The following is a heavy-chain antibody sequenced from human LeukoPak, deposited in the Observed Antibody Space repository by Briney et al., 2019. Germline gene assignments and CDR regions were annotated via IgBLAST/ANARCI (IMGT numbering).Heavy chain of an antibody. CDR2: ISGSGGST. V-gene: IGHV3-23*01. CDR3: AKNLLGSGSYSWYFDL. CDR1: GFTFSSHA. D-gene: IGHD1-26*01. J-gene: IGHJ2*01. Sequence: GGSLRLSCAASGFTFSSHAMSWVRQAPGKGLEWVSAISGSGGSTYYADSVKGRFTISRDNSKNTLYLQMNSLRVEDTAVYYCAKNLLGSGSYSWYFDLWGRGTLVTVSS.